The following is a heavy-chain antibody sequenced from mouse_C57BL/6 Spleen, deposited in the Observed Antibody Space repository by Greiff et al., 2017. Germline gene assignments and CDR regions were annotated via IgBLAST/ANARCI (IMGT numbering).Heavy chain of an antibody. CDR1: GYAFSSSW. Sequence: QVQLQQSGPELVKPGASVKISCKASGYAFSSSWMNWVKQRPGKGLEWIGRIYPGDGDTNYNGKFKGKATLTADKSSSTAYMQLSSLTSEDSAVYFCAREGITTVDYWGQGTTLTVSS. V-gene: IGHV1-82*01. CDR3: AREGITTVDY. CDR2: IYPGDGDT. D-gene: IGHD1-1*01. J-gene: IGHJ2*01.